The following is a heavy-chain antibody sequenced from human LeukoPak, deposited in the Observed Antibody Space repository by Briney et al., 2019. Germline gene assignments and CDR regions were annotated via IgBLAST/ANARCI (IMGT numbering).Heavy chain of an antibody. J-gene: IGHJ3*02. CDR1: GGSFSGYY. CDR3: ARQESSSADAFDT. CDR2: INHSGST. D-gene: IGHD6-6*01. V-gene: IGHV4-34*01. Sequence: PSETLSLTCAVYGGSFSGYYWSWIRQPPGKGLEWIGEINHSGSTNYNPSLKSRVTISVDTSKNQFSLKLSSVTAADTAVYYCARQESSSADAFDTWGQGTMVTVSS.